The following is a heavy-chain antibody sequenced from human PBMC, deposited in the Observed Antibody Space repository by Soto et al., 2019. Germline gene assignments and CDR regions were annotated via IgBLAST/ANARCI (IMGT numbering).Heavy chain of an antibody. CDR3: ARHRHAYYDFWSGYYHAFDI. CDR1: GGSISGSSYY. V-gene: IGHV4-39*01. CDR2: IYYSGST. Sequence: SETLSLTCSVSGGSISGSSYYWGWLRQPPGKGLVWIGSIYYSGSTYYNPSLKSRVTITVDTSKNQFSLTLSSVTAADTAVYYCARHRHAYYDFWSGYYHAFDIWGQGTMVTVSS. D-gene: IGHD3-3*01. J-gene: IGHJ3*02.